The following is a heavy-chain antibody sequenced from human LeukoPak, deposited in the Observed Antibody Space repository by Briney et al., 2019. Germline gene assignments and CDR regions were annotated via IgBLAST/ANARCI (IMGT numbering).Heavy chain of an antibody. CDR3: ASGRYYNY. D-gene: IGHD1-26*01. J-gene: IGHJ4*02. CDR1: GFTFSSYS. Sequence: GGSLRLSCAASGFTFSSYSMSWVRQAPGKGLEWVANIKPDGSEKNYVDSVKGRFTISRDNAKNSLFLQMNSLRAEDTAVYYCASGRYYNYWGQGALVTVSS. CDR2: IKPDGSEK. V-gene: IGHV3-7*02.